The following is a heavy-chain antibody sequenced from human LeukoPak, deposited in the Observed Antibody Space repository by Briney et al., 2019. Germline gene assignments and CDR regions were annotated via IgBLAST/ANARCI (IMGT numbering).Heavy chain of an antibody. V-gene: IGHV3-7*01. D-gene: IGHD5-24*01. CDR1: GFTFSSYW. Sequence: GGSLRLSCAASGFTFSSYWMSWVRQAPGKGLEWVANIKQDGSEKYYVDSVKGRFTISRDNAKNSLYLQMNSLRAEDTAVYYCARCRDGYNYYFDYWGQETLVTVSS. CDR3: ARCRDGYNYYFDY. CDR2: IKQDGSEK. J-gene: IGHJ4*02.